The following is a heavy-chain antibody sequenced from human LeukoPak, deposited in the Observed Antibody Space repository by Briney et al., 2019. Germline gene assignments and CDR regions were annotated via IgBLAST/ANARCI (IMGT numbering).Heavy chain of an antibody. J-gene: IGHJ4*02. D-gene: IGHD1-26*01. CDR1: GGSISNYY. CDR2: IYSSGST. Sequence: SETLSLTCTVSGGSISNYYWSWIRQPAGKGLEWIGRIYSSGSTTYNPSLESRVTMSVDTSKNQFSLKLTSVTAADTAVYFCARGLYSGSYGGDYWGQGTLVTASS. V-gene: IGHV4-4*07. CDR3: ARGLYSGSYGGDY.